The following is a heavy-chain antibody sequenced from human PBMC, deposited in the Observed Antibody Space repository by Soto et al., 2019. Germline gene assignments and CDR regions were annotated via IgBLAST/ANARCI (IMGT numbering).Heavy chain of an antibody. D-gene: IGHD1-26*01. CDR2: IWYDGSNK. CDR3: ARDRGGRGGY. CDR1: GFTFSSYG. J-gene: IGHJ4*02. V-gene: IGHV3-33*01. Sequence: QVQLVESGGGVVQPGRSLRLSCAASGFTFSSYGRHWVRQAPGKGLEWVAVIWYDGSNKYYADSVKGRFTISRHNSKNTLDLQMNSLRAEDTAVYYCARDRGGRGGYWGQGTLVTVSS.